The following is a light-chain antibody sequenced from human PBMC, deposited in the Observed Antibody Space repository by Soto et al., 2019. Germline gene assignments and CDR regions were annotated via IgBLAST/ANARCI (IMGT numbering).Light chain of an antibody. J-gene: IGKJ4*01. CDR2: LGS. V-gene: IGKV2-28*01. CDR1: ESLLSSNGYNY. Sequence: DTVLPQSPLSLPVTPGESASISCSSSESLLSSNGYNYLDWYLQKPGQSPQLLIYLGSNRASGVPDRLSGSGSGTLFTLKISRVEAEDVRLYYCMQALHTPLTSGGGTKVDIK. CDR3: MQALHTPLT.